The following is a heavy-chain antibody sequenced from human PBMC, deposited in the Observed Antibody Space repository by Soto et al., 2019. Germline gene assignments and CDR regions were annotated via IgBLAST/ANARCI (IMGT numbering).Heavy chain of an antibody. Sequence: QVQLVQSGAEVKKPGSSVKVSCKASGGTFSSYTISWVRQAPGQGLEWMGRIIPILGIANYAQKFQGRVTITANKSTSTAYMELSSLRSEDTAVYYCARTLYSSSWYVLWGQGTLVTVSS. CDR2: IIPILGIA. V-gene: IGHV1-69*02. D-gene: IGHD6-13*01. J-gene: IGHJ4*02. CDR1: GGTFSSYT. CDR3: ARTLYSSSWYVL.